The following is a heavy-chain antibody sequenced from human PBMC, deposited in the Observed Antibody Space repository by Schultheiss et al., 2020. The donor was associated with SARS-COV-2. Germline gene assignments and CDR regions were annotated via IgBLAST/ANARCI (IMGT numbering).Heavy chain of an antibody. Sequence: SETLSLTCTVSGGSISSYYWSWIRQPAGKGLEWIGSIYYSGSTYYNPSLKSRVTISVDTSKNQFSLKLSSVTAADTAVYYCAREQLVDYWYYYYMDVWGKGTTVTVSS. J-gene: IGHJ6*03. V-gene: IGHV4-59*05. CDR3: AREQLVDYWYYYYMDV. CDR2: IYYSGST. D-gene: IGHD6-6*01. CDR1: GGSISSYY.